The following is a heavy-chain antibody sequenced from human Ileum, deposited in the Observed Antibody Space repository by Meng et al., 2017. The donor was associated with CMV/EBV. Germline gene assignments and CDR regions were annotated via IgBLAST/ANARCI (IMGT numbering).Heavy chain of an antibody. CDR3: ARSSQWLLPNLDH. D-gene: IGHD6-19*01. Sequence: SVKVSCKAFGGTFSSYAISWVRQAPGQGLEWMGGIIPIFGTANYAQKFQGRVTLTTDESTSTAYMELSSLTSEDTAVYYCARSSQWLLPNLDHWGQGTLVTVSS. J-gene: IGHJ4*02. CDR1: GGTFSSYA. V-gene: IGHV1-69*05. CDR2: IIPIFGTA.